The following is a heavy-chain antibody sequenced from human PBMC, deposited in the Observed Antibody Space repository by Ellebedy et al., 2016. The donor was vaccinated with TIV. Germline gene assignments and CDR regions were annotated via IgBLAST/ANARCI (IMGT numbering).Heavy chain of an antibody. D-gene: IGHD3-10*01. V-gene: IGHV3-66*01. Sequence: GGSLRLXXAASGFTVSSNYMSWVRQAPGKGLEWVSVIYSGGSTYYADSVKGRFTISRDNSKNTLYLQMNSLRAEDTAVYYCATAYGSGSRAYYYYYYGMDVWGQGTTGTVSS. CDR1: GFTVSSNY. CDR3: ATAYGSGSRAYYYYYYGMDV. J-gene: IGHJ6*02. CDR2: IYSGGST.